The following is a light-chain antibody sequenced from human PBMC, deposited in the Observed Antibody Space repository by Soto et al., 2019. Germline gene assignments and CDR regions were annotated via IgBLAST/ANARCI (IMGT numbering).Light chain of an antibody. J-gene: IGLJ3*02. CDR3: AAWDDSVTGV. CDR2: NNK. V-gene: IGLV1-47*01. Sequence: QSVLTQPPSAAGTPGQTVTISCDGSSHNIGSEYVYLYQQFPGTAPRLLIYNNKRRPSGVPDRFSGSKSGTSASLAISGLRSEDEADYYFAAWDDSVTGVFGGGTKLAV. CDR1: SHNIGSEY.